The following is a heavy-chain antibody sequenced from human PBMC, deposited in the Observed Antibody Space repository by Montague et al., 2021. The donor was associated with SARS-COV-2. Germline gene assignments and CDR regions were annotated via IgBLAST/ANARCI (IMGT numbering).Heavy chain of an antibody. V-gene: IGHV4-39*07. Sequence: SETLSLTCTVSGGSISSSSYYWGWIRQPPGKGLEWIGSIYYSGSTYYNPSLKSRVTISVDTSKNQFSLKLSPVTAADTAVYYCARVGHQQLVRLSGMDVWGQGTTVTVSS. CDR3: ARVGHQQLVRLSGMDV. CDR2: IYYSGST. D-gene: IGHD6-13*01. CDR1: GGSISSSSYY. J-gene: IGHJ6*02.